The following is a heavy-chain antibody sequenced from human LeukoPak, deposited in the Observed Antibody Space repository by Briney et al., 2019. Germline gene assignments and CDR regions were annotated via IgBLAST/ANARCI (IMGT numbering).Heavy chain of an antibody. D-gene: IGHD3-10*01. V-gene: IGHV3-7*03. J-gene: IGHJ4*02. Sequence: GGSLRLSCAASGFSFSSYWMTWVRQAPGKGLEWVANIKGDGSEKYYVDSVKGRFNIARDNAKNSVYLQMNSLKTEDTAVYYCTGNYYGSGSYADFDYWGQGTLVTVSS. CDR1: GFSFSSYW. CDR3: TGNYYGSGSYADFDY. CDR2: IKGDGSEK.